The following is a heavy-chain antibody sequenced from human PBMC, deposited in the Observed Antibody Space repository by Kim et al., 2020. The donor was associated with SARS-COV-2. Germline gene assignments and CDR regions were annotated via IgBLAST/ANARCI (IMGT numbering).Heavy chain of an antibody. J-gene: IGHJ4*02. V-gene: IGHV4-59*12. CDR2: KYYTGSP. CDR3: ARGGGYFDH. Sequence: SETLSLTCIVSGASITANSWTWIRHTPERGLEWIANKYYTGSPSYNPSLMSRVTISIDTSKSQSSLMLTSVTAADTAVYYCARGGGYFDHWGQGVLVTISA. D-gene: IGHD3-16*01. CDR1: GASITANS.